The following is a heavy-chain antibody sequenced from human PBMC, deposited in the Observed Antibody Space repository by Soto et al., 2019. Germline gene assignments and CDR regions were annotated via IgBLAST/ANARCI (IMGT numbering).Heavy chain of an antibody. CDR1: GYTFTGYY. CDR2: INPDSGRT. CDR3: ALSFSQTNIDV. J-gene: IGHJ6*01. V-gene: IGHV1-2*02. Sequence: QVQLVQSGPAVGKPGASVKVSCKASGYTFTGYYLHWVRQAPGQGLEWMGYINPDSGRTRYAQKFQGTVTMTRDTSITTAYLELSSLKYDDSAIFYCALSFSQTNIDVWGQGTTVIVSS.